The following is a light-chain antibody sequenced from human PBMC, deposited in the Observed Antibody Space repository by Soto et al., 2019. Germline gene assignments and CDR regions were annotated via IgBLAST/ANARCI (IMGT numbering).Light chain of an antibody. V-gene: IGKV3-11*01. J-gene: IGKJ4*01. Sequence: EIVLTQSPATLSLSPGERATLSCRASQSVXSYLAWYQQKPGQAPRLLIYEASNRATGIPARFSGSGSGTDCTLTISSLEPEDFAVYYCQQRSNWHTFGGGTKLEIK. CDR3: QQRSNWHT. CDR2: EAS. CDR1: QSVXSY.